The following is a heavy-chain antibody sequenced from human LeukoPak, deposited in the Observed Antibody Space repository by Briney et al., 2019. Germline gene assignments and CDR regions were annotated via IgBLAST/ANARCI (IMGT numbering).Heavy chain of an antibody. CDR2: LYPRDSDT. CDR1: GYNFANFW. V-gene: IGHV5-51*01. D-gene: IGHD2-15*01. J-gene: IGHJ5*02. Sequence: GESLKISCKGSGYNFANFWIGWVRQKPGKGLEWTGVLYPRDSDTTYGPSFEGQVTMSVDKSISTAYLQWSSLQASDTASYFCVRSIGYSQIVDLWGQGALVTVSS. CDR3: VRSIGYSQIVDL.